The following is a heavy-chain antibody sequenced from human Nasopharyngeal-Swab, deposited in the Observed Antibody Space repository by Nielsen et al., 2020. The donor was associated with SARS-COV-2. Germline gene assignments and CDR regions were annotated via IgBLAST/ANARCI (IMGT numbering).Heavy chain of an antibody. D-gene: IGHD3-3*01. V-gene: IGHV1-46*01. CDR2: INPSGGST. CDR3: ARASNVLRFLEWREKKGDWFDP. Sequence: ASVKVSCKASGYTFTSYYMYWVRQAPGQGLEWMGIINPSGGSTSYAQKFQGRVTMTRDTSTSTVYMELSSLRSEDTAVYYCARASNVLRFLEWREKKGDWFDPWGQGTLVTVSS. J-gene: IGHJ5*02. CDR1: GYTFTSYY.